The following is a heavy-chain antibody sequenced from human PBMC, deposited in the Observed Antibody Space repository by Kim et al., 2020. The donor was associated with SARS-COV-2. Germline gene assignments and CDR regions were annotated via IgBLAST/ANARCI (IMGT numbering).Heavy chain of an antibody. D-gene: IGHD3-3*01. CDR1: GFTFSSYS. CDR2: IGYGGST. CDR3: AIHLDFSRASLDY. Sequence: GGSLRLSCAASGFTFSSYSMSWVRRAPGKGLEWVSTIGYGGSTYYADSVKGRLTISRDNSKNTLYLQLIRLRAEDTAVYYCAIHLDFSRASLDYWGQGTLVTVSS. V-gene: IGHV3-23*01. J-gene: IGHJ4*02.